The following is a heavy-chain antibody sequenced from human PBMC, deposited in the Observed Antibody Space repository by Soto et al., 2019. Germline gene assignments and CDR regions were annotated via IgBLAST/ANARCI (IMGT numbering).Heavy chain of an antibody. CDR3: ARDVSPGSSSLYLDAFEN. CDR1: GFSFGSSW. J-gene: IGHJ3*02. V-gene: IGHV3-7*05. CDR2: IKKDGSKI. D-gene: IGHD6-13*01. Sequence: EVQLVESGGDLVQPGGSLRLSCAASGFSFGSSWMTWVRQAPGKGLEWVANIKKDGSKITYLDAVRGRFTVSRDNATNSLYLEMNSLRAEDTAVYYCARDVSPGSSSLYLDAFENWGQGTMVTVSS.